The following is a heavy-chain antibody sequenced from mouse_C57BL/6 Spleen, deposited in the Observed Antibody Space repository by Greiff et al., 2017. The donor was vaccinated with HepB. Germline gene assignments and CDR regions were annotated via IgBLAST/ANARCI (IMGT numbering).Heavy chain of an antibody. CDR2: IWRGGST. Sequence: QVQLKESGPGLVQPSQSLSITCTVSGFSLTSYGVHWVRQSPGKGLEWLGVIWRGGSTDYNAAFMSRLSITKDNSKSQVFFKMNSLQADDTAIYYCAKAIYYDYDEDYYAMDYWGQGTSVTVSS. CDR3: AKAIYYDYDEDYYAMDY. D-gene: IGHD2-4*01. V-gene: IGHV2-5*01. CDR1: GFSLTSYG. J-gene: IGHJ4*01.